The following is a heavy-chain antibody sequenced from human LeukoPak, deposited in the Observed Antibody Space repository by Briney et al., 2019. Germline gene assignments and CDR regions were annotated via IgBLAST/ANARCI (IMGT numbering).Heavy chain of an antibody. J-gene: IGHJ4*02. V-gene: IGHV1-46*01. CDR1: GYSFTSYY. CDR2: INASGGST. CDR3: ARGKLRDGYNC. Sequence: ASVKVSCKASGYSFTSYYMNWVRQAPGQGLEWMGIINASGGSTSYAQKFQGRLTMTRDTSTRTVYMELSSLRSEDTAVYYCARGKLRDGYNCWGQGTLVTVSS. D-gene: IGHD5-24*01.